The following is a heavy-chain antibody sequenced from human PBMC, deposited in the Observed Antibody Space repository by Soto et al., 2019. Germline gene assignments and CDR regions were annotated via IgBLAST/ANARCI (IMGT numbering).Heavy chain of an antibody. J-gene: IGHJ3*02. V-gene: IGHV4-39*01. Sequence: SETLSLTCTVSGGSLNTSPYNWGWIRQSPGKGLEWIGSILYGGTTYHNPSLQSRVTTSLDASKNHFFLKLSSVTAADSAVYYCAKYSNYPPRAFDIWGQGTMVTVSS. CDR3: AKYSNYPPRAFDI. D-gene: IGHD4-4*01. CDR1: GGSLNTSPYN. CDR2: ILYGGTT.